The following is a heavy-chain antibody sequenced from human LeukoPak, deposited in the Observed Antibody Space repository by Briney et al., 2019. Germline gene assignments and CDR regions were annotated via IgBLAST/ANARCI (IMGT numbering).Heavy chain of an antibody. D-gene: IGHD6-19*01. V-gene: IGHV3-23*01. CDR2: ISGSGGST. CDR1: GFTFSSYA. J-gene: IGHJ4*02. CDR3: AKAESSGWPAGGFDY. Sequence: RTGASLRLSCAASGFTFSSYAMSWVRQAPGKGLEWVSAISGSGGSTYYADSVKGRFTISRDNSKNTLYLQMNSLRAEDTAVYYCAKAESSGWPAGGFDYWGQGTLVTVSS.